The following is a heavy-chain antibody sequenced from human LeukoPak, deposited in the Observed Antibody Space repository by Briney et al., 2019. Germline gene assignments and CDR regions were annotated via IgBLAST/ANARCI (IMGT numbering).Heavy chain of an antibody. J-gene: IGHJ3*02. D-gene: IGHD3-10*01. CDR3: ARVMVAVNYDAFDI. Sequence: SETLSLTCTVSGGSISSYYWSWIRQPAGKGLEWIGRIYTSGSTNYNPSLKSRVTMSVDTSKNQFSLKLSSVTAADTAVYYCARVMVAVNYDAFDIWGQGTLVTVSS. V-gene: IGHV4-4*07. CDR2: IYTSGST. CDR1: GGSISSYY.